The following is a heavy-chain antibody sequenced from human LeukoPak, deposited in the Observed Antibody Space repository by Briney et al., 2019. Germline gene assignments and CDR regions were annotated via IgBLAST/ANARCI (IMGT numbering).Heavy chain of an antibody. J-gene: IGHJ4*02. Sequence: PGGSLRLSCAASGLTVSSNYMSWVRQAPGKGLERVSVTNSGGNTYYADSVKGRFTISRDNSKNTLYLEMDSLRAEDTAVYYCARGSASDYWGQGALVTVSS. CDR1: GLTVSSNY. CDR3: ARGSASDY. V-gene: IGHV3-66*01. D-gene: IGHD6-25*01. CDR2: TNSGGNT.